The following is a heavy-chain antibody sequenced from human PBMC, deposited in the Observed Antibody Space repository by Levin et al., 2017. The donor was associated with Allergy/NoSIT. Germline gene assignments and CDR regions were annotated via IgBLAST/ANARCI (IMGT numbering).Heavy chain of an antibody. Sequence: SCAASGFTFSSYAMTWVRQAPGKGLEWVSTVSGSGGATYYADSVKGRFTISRDNSKNTLFLQMNSLRGEDTAVYYCAKEAGGRGSSWSPHWGQGTLVTVSS. CDR2: VSGSGGAT. J-gene: IGHJ4*02. D-gene: IGHD6-13*01. V-gene: IGHV3-23*01. CDR3: AKEAGGRGSSWSPH. CDR1: GFTFSSYA.